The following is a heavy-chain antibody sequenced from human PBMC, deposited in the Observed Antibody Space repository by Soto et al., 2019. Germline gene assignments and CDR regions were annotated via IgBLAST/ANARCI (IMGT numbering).Heavy chain of an antibody. CDR3: ARDITDDYGDYYFDY. Sequence: QVQLVQSGAEVKKPGSSVKVSCKASGGTFSSYTISWVRQAPGQGLEWMVRIIPSLGIANYAQKFQGRVTTTADKSTSTAYMELSSLRSEDTAVYYCARDITDDYGDYYFDYWGQGPLVTVSS. CDR2: IIPSLGIA. J-gene: IGHJ4*02. D-gene: IGHD4-17*01. V-gene: IGHV1-69*08. CDR1: GGTFSSYT.